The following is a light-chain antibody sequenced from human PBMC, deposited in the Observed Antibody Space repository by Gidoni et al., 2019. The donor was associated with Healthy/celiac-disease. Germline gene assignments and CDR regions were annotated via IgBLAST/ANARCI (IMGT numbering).Light chain of an antibody. CDR3: QQYGSSPPWT. CDR1: QSVSSSY. Sequence: EIVFTQSPGTLSLSPGERATLSCRASQSVSSSYLAWYQQKPGQAPRLLIYGASSMATGIPDRFSGSGSGTDFTLTISRLEPEDFAVYYCQQYGSSPPWTFGQGTKVEIK. V-gene: IGKV3-20*01. CDR2: GAS. J-gene: IGKJ1*01.